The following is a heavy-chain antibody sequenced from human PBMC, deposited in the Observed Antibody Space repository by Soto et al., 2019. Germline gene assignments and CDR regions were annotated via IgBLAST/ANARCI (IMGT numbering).Heavy chain of an antibody. J-gene: IGHJ6*02. CDR2: ISAYNGNT. V-gene: IGHV1-18*04. Sequence: QVQLVKSGAEVKKPGASVKVSCKASGYTFTSYGISWVRQAPGQGLEWMGCISAYNGNTNSAQKLQGRVTMTTVKSTSTAYMGLRSLRSDDTAVYYCARVVVVPAASIRYYYGIDVWGQGTTVTVSS. CDR3: ARVVVVPAASIRYYYGIDV. D-gene: IGHD2-2*01. CDR1: GYTFTSYG.